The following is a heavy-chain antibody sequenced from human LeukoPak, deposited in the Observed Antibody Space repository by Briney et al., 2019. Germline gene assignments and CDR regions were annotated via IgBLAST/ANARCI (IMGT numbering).Heavy chain of an antibody. CDR2: IKQDGSEK. V-gene: IGHV3-7*01. CDR1: GFTFSSYW. Sequence: GGSLRLSCAASGFTFSSYWMSWVRQAPGKGLEWVANIKQDGSEKYYVDSVKGRFTISRDNAKNSLYLQMSSLRAEDTAVYYCARDTGYCSSTSCYPLDVWGQGTTVTVSS. CDR3: ARDTGYCSSTSCYPLDV. D-gene: IGHD2-2*01. J-gene: IGHJ6*02.